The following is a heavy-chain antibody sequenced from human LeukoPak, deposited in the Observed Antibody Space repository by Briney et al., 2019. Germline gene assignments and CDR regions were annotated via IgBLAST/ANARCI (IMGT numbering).Heavy chain of an antibody. CDR3: ARHAVVGATTDYFDY. Sequence: PSETLSLTCTVSGGSIRNYYWIWIRQPPGKGLEWIGYIYYTGNTNYNPSLKSRVTISVDTSKNQFSLKLNSVTAADTAVYYCARHAVVGATTDYFDYWGQGTLVTVSS. CDR1: GGSIRNYY. CDR2: IYYTGNT. J-gene: IGHJ4*02. V-gene: IGHV4-59*08. D-gene: IGHD1-26*01.